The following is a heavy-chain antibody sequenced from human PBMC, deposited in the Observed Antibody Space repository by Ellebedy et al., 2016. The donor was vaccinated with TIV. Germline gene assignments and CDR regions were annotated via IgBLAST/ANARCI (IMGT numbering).Heavy chain of an antibody. CDR1: GYSLTSYW. Sequence: GESLKISXKGSGYSLTSYWISWVRQMPGKGLEWMGRIDPSDSYTNYSPSFQGHVTISADKSISTAYLQWSSLKASDTAMYYCARRPGGSYYYGMDVWGQGTTVTVSS. D-gene: IGHD1-14*01. J-gene: IGHJ6*02. CDR3: ARRPGGSYYYGMDV. V-gene: IGHV5-10-1*01. CDR2: IDPSDSYT.